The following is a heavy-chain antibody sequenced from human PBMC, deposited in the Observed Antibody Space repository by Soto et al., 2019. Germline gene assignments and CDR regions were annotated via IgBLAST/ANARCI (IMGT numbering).Heavy chain of an antibody. J-gene: IGHJ4*02. V-gene: IGHV1-69*18. CDR2: VIPSIESP. D-gene: IGHD3-3*01. CDR3: ARGSEEWSNLGFFDS. Sequence: QVQLVQSGAEVKKPGSSVQVSGKASGGTFTTYSVSGVRQAPGQGLEWLGSVIPSIESPNYAQKFQDRVTISADESTRTAFLELIRLRSDETDVYFCARGSEEWSNLGFFDSWGQGTLVTVSS. CDR1: GGTFTTYS.